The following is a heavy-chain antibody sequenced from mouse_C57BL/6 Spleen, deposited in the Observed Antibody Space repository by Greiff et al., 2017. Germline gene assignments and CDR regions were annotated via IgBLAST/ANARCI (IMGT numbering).Heavy chain of an antibody. CDR2: IDPETGGT. Sequence: QVQLQQSGAELVRPGASVTLSCKASGYTFTDYEMHWVKQTPVHGLEWIGAIDPETGGTAYNPKFKGKAILTADKSSSTAYMELRSLTSEDSAVYYCTRWNYGSTDWYFDVWGTGTTVTVSS. V-gene: IGHV1-15*01. CDR3: TRWNYGSTDWYFDV. CDR1: GYTFTDYE. J-gene: IGHJ1*03. D-gene: IGHD1-1*01.